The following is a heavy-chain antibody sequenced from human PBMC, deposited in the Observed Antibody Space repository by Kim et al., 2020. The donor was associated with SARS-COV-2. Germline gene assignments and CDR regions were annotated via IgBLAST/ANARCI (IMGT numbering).Heavy chain of an antibody. CDR1: GGSFSGYY. J-gene: IGHJ6*02. Sequence: SETLSLTCAVYGGSFSGYYWSWIRQPPGKGLEWIGEINHSGSTNYNPSLKSRVTISVDTSKNQFSLKLSSVTAADTAVYYCARSVPANYYGMDVWGQGTTVTVSS. CDR2: INHSGST. V-gene: IGHV4-34*01. CDR3: ARSVPANYYGMDV.